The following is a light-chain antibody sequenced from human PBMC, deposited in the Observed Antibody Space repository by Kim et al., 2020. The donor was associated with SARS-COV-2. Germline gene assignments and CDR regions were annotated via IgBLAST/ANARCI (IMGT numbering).Light chain of an antibody. Sequence: SYELTQPLSVSVALGQTASITCGGDNIGSKHVHWYQQKAGQAPVLVIYRDSSRPAEIPERFSGSNSGNTATLTVSRAQAGDEADYYCQVWDNNTLVFGAGTQLTVL. J-gene: IGLJ3*02. V-gene: IGLV3-9*01. CDR1: NIGSKH. CDR2: RDS. CDR3: QVWDNNTLV.